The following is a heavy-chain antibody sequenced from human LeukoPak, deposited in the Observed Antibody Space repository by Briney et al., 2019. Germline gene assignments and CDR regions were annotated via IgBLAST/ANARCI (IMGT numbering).Heavy chain of an antibody. CDR1: GFTFSSYA. J-gene: IGHJ4*02. V-gene: IGHV3-74*01. CDR3: ARESPDLYYFDY. Sequence: PGGSLRLSCAASGFTFSSYAMSWVRQAPGKGLEWVSRINSDGSSTSYADSVKGRFTISRDNAKNTLYLQMNSLRAEDTAVYYCARESPDLYYFDYWGQGTLVTVSS. CDR2: INSDGSST.